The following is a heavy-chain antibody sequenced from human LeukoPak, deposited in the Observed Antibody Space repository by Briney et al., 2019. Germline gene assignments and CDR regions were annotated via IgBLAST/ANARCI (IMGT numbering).Heavy chain of an antibody. CDR3: AKVHRAYDYDSGSYYDSGFDY. Sequence: GGSLRLSSAASGFTFSSYAMSWVRQAPGKGLEWVSNISGSGGSTYYADSVKGRFTISRDNSKNTLYLQMNSLRAEDTAIYYCAKVHRAYDYDSGSYYDSGFDYWGQGTLVTVSS. CDR1: GFTFSSYA. CDR2: ISGSGGST. V-gene: IGHV3-23*01. D-gene: IGHD3-10*01. J-gene: IGHJ4*02.